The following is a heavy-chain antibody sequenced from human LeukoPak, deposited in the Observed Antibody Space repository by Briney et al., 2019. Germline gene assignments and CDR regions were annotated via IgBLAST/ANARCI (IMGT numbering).Heavy chain of an antibody. CDR3: ARHYDSTDYTNWFDS. J-gene: IGHJ5*01. V-gene: IGHV4-59*11. CDR1: GGSISSHY. D-gene: IGHD3-22*01. CDR2: IYHSGST. Sequence: PSETLSLTCTVSGGSISSHYWSWIRQPPGKGLEWIGYIYHSGSTKYNPSLKSRVIISVDTSKNQFSLKLSSVTAADTAVYYCARHYDSTDYTNWFDSWGQGTLVTVSS.